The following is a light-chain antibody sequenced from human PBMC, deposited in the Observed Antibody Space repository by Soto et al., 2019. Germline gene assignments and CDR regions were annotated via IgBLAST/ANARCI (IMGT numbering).Light chain of an antibody. J-gene: IGKJ5*01. V-gene: IGKV1-16*02. CDR1: QGVRTS. CDR3: QQYDTYPIT. CDR2: AAS. Sequence: DIQMTQSPSSLSASVGDTVTITCRASQGVRTSVAWFQQKAGKAHKSLIFAASSLHSGVPRKFGGSGSGTDCTLTITSLQPEDFATYYCQQYDTYPITFGQGTRVDIK.